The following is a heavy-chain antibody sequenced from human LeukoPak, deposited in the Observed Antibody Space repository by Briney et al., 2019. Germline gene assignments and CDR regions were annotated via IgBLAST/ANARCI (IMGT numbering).Heavy chain of an antibody. J-gene: IGHJ6*02. CDR2: ISPDTGNA. Sequence: AASVKVSCKASGYTFTYYGLGWVRQAPGQGLEWMGWISPDTGNAHYEQEFQGRVTMTTDTSTSTAYMELSSLRSEDTAVYYCAGTVATIAGYYYGMDVWGQGTTVTVSS. V-gene: IGHV1-18*01. CDR3: AGTVATIAGYYYGMDV. D-gene: IGHD5-12*01. CDR1: GYTFTYYG.